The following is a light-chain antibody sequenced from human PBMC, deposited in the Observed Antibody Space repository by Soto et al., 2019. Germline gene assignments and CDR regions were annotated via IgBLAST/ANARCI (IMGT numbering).Light chain of an antibody. V-gene: IGKV1-9*01. CDR2: AAS. CDR3: QQLNSYPFT. CDR1: QGISSY. J-gene: IGKJ3*01. Sequence: DIQLTQSPSFLSASVGDRVTITCRASQGISSYLAWYQQKPGKAPKLLIYAASTLQSGVPSRFSVCGSGTEFTLTISSLQPEDFATYDCQQLNSYPFTLGPGTKVDI.